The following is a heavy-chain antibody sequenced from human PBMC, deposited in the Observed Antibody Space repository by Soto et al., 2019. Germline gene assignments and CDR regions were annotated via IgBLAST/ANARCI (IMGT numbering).Heavy chain of an antibody. J-gene: IGHJ6*02. CDR2: ISYDGTNK. CDR1: GFTFSTYG. Sequence: QVQLVESGGGEVQPGRSLTISCAASGFTFSTYGMHWVRQTPGKGLEWVAVISYDGTNKFYSDSVKGRFTISRDNFKNKLTLQMNSMRAYDTAVYCYAKDLQSYGDYDYYCYGMDVWGLGTRVTVSS. D-gene: IGHD4-17*01. V-gene: IGHV3-30*18. CDR3: AKDLQSYGDYDYYCYGMDV.